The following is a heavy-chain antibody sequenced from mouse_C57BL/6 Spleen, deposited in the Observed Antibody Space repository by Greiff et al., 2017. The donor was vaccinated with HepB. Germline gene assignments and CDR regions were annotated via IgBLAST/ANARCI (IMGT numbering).Heavy chain of an antibody. Sequence: QVQLKQSGPELVKPGASVKISCKASGYEFSSSWLNWVKQRPGKGLEWIGRIYPGDGDTNYNGKFKGKATLTADKSSSTAYMQLSSLTSEDSAVYFCARSRIYDGYYVRDYWGQGTTLTVSS. CDR1: GYEFSSSW. CDR2: IYPGDGDT. J-gene: IGHJ2*01. D-gene: IGHD2-3*01. CDR3: ARSRIYDGYYVRDY. V-gene: IGHV1-82*01.